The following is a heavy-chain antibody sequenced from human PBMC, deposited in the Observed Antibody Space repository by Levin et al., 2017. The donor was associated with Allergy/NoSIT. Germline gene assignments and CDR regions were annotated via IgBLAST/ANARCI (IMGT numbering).Heavy chain of an antibody. Sequence: PRASVKVSCKASGYSFTDYYVHWVRQAPGQGLEWMGCIDPDTGGTNYAQLFQDWVSVTRDTSISTAYLELSRLRSDDPAVYYGATSGGRAVPVDYFDYWGQGSLVTVSS. CDR2: IDPDTGGT. CDR1: GYSFTDYY. CDR3: ATSGGRAVPVDYFDY. D-gene: IGHD6-19*01. J-gene: IGHJ4*02. V-gene: IGHV1-2*04.